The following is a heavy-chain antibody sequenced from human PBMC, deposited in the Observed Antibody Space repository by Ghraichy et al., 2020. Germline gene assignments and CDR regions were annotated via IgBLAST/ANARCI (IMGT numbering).Heavy chain of an antibody. Sequence: GGSLRLSCEASGFTFSGSAMSWVRQAPGKGLEWVSSISTGGDNTNFADSVKGRFAISRENSKNTLYLQMNTMKVEDSAIYYCARSTEPATIPRFFYSWGQGTLVTVSS. CDR2: ISTGGDNT. D-gene: IGHD2-2*01. CDR1: GFTFSGSA. V-gene: IGHV3-23*01. CDR3: ARSTEPATIPRFFYS. J-gene: IGHJ5*01.